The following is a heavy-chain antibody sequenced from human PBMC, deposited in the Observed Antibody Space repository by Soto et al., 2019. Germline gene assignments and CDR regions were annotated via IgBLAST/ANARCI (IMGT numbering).Heavy chain of an antibody. CDR1: GDSVSSYSSA. D-gene: IGHD6-19*01. Sequence: PSQTLSLTCVISGDSVSSYSSAWNWIRQSPSRGLEWLGRTYYRSKWINEYAVSMKSRITIKSDTSKNQFSLQLNSVTPEDTAVYYCARDKDHSGGWYGIEYWGQGSLVTVSP. CDR3: ARDKDHSGGWYGIEY. V-gene: IGHV6-1*01. J-gene: IGHJ4*02. CDR2: TYYRSKWIN.